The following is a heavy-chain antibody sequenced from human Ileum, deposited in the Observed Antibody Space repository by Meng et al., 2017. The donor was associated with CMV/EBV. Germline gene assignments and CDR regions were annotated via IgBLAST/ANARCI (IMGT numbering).Heavy chain of an antibody. Sequence: FAVSSNYMSWVRQAPGKGLEWVSVMYSGGTTYYADSVKGRFTISRDTSKNTLYFHMNSLRAEDTAVYYCARDFWSGYYTDIPGAFDIWGQGTMVTVSS. CDR2: MYSGGTT. CDR1: FAVSSNY. CDR3: ARDFWSGYYTDIPGAFDI. J-gene: IGHJ3*02. D-gene: IGHD3-3*01. V-gene: IGHV3-53*01.